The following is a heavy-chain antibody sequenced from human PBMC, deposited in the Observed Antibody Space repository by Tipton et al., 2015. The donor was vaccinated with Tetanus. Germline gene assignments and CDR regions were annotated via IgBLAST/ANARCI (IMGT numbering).Heavy chain of an antibody. D-gene: IGHD2-8*01. J-gene: IGHJ4*02. CDR3: ARAHCTDGVCNFDF. Sequence: MQLVHSGGEVKKPGESLKISCKGSGYIFNNYWIGWVRQKPGKGLEWMGIIYPGDSDTRYSPSFQGQVTISVDKSINTAYLQWSSLKASDTSMFYCARAHCTDGVCNFDFWGQGALVTVAS. V-gene: IGHV5-51*01. CDR1: GYIFNNYW. CDR2: IYPGDSDT.